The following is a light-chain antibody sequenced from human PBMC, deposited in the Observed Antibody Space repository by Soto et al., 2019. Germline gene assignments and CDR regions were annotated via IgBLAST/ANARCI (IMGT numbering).Light chain of an antibody. Sequence: DIQLTQSPSFLSASVGDRVAITCRASQGISSFLAWYQQRPGKAPKLLIFGASILQTGVPSRFSGSGSGTEFTLTINSLQPEDFATYYCQQFNAYPRTFGQGTKV. CDR2: GAS. J-gene: IGKJ1*01. CDR3: QQFNAYPRT. V-gene: IGKV1-9*01. CDR1: QGISSF.